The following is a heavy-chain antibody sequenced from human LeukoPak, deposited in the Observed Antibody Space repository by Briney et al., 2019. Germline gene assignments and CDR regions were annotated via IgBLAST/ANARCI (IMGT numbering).Heavy chain of an antibody. J-gene: IGHJ5*02. Sequence: ASVKVSCKDSGYTFTAYAMHWVRQAPGQRLEWMGWINAGTGNTKYSQKFQDRVTITRDTSASTVYMELSCLRSEDTAVYYCARAYCSGGSCYSWNWLDPWGQGTLVTVSS. CDR2: INAGTGNT. CDR1: GYTFTAYA. V-gene: IGHV1-3*01. CDR3: ARAYCSGGSCYSWNWLDP. D-gene: IGHD2-15*01.